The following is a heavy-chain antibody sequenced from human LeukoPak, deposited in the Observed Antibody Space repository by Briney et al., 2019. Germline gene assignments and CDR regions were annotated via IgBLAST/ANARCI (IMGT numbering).Heavy chain of an antibody. D-gene: IGHD3-3*01. Sequence: GASVKDSCKASGGTFSSYAISWVRQAPGQGLEWMGGIIPIFGPANNTQKFQGRVTITTNESTSTAYMEPSSLRSEDTAVYYCARGRYDFWSGYSNWGQGTLVTVSS. CDR2: IIPIFGPA. V-gene: IGHV1-69*05. J-gene: IGHJ4*02. CDR1: GGTFSSYA. CDR3: ARGRYDFWSGYSN.